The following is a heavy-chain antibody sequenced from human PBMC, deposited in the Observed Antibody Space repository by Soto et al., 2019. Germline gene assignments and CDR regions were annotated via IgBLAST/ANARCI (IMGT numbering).Heavy chain of an antibody. Sequence: QVQVVESGGGVVQPGRSLRLSCAASEFIFRTYAMHWVRQAPDKGQEWVAIISFDGTKKYYADSVKGRFNISRDNPTNTLYLQMTSLTGDDAAVYHCAKAFCSGLLRTKDDKQYHAADVWCRGTRVVGSS. CDR2: ISFDGTKK. J-gene: IGHJ6*01. V-gene: IGHV3-30*18. D-gene: IGHD3-22*01. CDR1: EFIFRTYA. CDR3: AKAFCSGLLRTKDDKQYHAADV.